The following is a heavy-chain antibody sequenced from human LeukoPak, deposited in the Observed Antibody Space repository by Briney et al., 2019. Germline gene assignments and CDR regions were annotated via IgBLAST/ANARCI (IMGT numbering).Heavy chain of an antibody. CDR3: ARDVGYSYGYPYYFDY. V-gene: IGHV4-31*03. D-gene: IGHD5-18*01. CDR2: IYYSGST. J-gene: IGHJ4*02. Sequence: PSETLSLTCTVSGGSISSGGYYWSWIRRHPGKGLEWIGYIYYSGSTYYNPSLKSRVTISVDTSKNQFSLRLSSVTAADTAVYYCARDVGYSYGYPYYFDYWGQGTLVTVSS. CDR1: GGSISSGGYY.